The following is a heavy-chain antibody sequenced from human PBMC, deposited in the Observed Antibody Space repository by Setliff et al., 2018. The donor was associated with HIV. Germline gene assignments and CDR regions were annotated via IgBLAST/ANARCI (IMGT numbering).Heavy chain of an antibody. V-gene: IGHV4-4*09. Sequence: PSETLSLTCTVSGGSISGYHWNWLRQTPGKGLEWIGYIYTSRGTNYNHSLRTRVIISVDTSNQFSLKLSSVTAADAAVYYCARSPSYSSSWEYYFDYWGQGILVTVSS. CDR1: GGSISGYH. D-gene: IGHD6-13*01. CDR3: ARSPSYSSSWEYYFDY. CDR2: IYTSRGT. J-gene: IGHJ4*02.